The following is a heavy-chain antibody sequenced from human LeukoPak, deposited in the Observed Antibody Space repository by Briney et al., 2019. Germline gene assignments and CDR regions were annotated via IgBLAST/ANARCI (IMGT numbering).Heavy chain of an antibody. D-gene: IGHD3-22*01. CDR1: GFTFSSYA. CDR3: ARGRYYYDSSALMGDFDY. J-gene: IGHJ4*02. V-gene: IGHV3-30-3*01. CDR2: ISYDGSNK. Sequence: GRSLRLSCAASGFTFSSYAMHWVRQAPGKGLEWVAVISYDGSNKYYADSVKGRFTFSRDNSKNTLYLQMNSLRAEDTAVYYCARGRYYYDSSALMGDFDYWGQGTLVTVSS.